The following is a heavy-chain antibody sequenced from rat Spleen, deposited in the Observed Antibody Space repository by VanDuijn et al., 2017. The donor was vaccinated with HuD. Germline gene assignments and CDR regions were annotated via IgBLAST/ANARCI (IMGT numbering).Heavy chain of an antibody. CDR1: GFTFSSYW. V-gene: IGHV5-58*01. CDR3: ASRDY. J-gene: IGHJ2*01. Sequence: EVQLVETGGGLVQPGKSLKLSCVASGFTFSSYWMYWIRQAPGEGLEWISSISPDGASTYYPDSVRGRFTISRDNAKSTLYLQMDSLRSEDTATYYCASRDYWGQGVMVTVSS. CDR2: ISPDGAST.